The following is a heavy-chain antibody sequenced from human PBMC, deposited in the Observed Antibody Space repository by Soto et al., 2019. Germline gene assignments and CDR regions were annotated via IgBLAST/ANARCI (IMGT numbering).Heavy chain of an antibody. J-gene: IGHJ4*02. CDR3: ARDYYDSSGYPSFDY. V-gene: IGHV3-33*01. D-gene: IGHD3-22*01. CDR2: IWYDGSNK. CDR1: GFTFSSYG. Sequence: GGSLRLSCAASGFTFSSYGMHWVRQAPGKGLEWVAVIWYDGSNKYFADSVKGRFTISRDNSKNTLYLQINSLRAEDTAVYYCARDYYDSSGYPSFDYWGQGTLVTVSS.